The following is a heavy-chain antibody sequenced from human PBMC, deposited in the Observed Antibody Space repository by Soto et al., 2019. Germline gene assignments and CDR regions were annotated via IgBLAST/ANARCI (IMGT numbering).Heavy chain of an antibody. Sequence: PGGSLRLSCSVSGFTFSNHAMHWVRQAPGKGLEYVSGITSEGDRTWHADSVKDRFTISRDNSKNTLFLQMSSLRVEDTAIYFCVKGNQLLRYYFEFWGPGTLVTVSS. CDR1: GFTFSNHA. J-gene: IGHJ4*01. CDR2: ITSEGDRT. V-gene: IGHV3-64D*06. CDR3: VKGNQLLRYYFEF. D-gene: IGHD2-15*01.